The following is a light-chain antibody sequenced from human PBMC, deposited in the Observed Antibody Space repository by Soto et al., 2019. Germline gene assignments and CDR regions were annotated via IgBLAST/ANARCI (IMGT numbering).Light chain of an antibody. V-gene: IGKV3-20*01. Sequence: EIVLTQSPGTLSVSPGERAALSCKANQSVTSNYLAWYQQRPGQAPRLLIYAANRRATGSPDRLTGSGSGTDFNLTISSLEPEDSALYYCQQYAGAPWTFGQGTRVEIK. CDR1: QSVTSNY. CDR2: AAN. J-gene: IGKJ1*01. CDR3: QQYAGAPWT.